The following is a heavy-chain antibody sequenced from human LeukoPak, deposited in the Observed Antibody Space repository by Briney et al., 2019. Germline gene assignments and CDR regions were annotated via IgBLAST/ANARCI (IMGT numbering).Heavy chain of an antibody. V-gene: IGHV3-30*03. D-gene: IGHD5-12*01. CDR2: ISYDGSNK. J-gene: IGHJ4*02. CDR3: ARVAGYDMEYYFDY. Sequence: PGGSLRLSCAASGFSFRTYGMHWVRQAPGKGLEWVAVISYDGSNKYYADSVKGRFTISRDNSKNTLYLQMNSLRAEDTAVYYCARVAGYDMEYYFDYWGQGTLVTVSS. CDR1: GFSFRTYG.